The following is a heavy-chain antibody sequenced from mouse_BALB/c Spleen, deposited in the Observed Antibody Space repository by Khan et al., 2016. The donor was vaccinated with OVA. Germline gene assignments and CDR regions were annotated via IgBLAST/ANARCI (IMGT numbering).Heavy chain of an antibody. CDR3: GRDGAYHRNDGWFAY. D-gene: IGHD2-14*01. V-gene: IGHV1-4*01. CDR2: INPSNGYT. Sequence: VQLQESGAELARPGASVKMSCKPSGYTFTSYTIHWIKKRPGQGLEWIGYINPSNGYTNYNQKFKDKATLTTDKSSTTAYLQLSSLTSDDSAVYNCGRDGAYHRNDGWFAYWGQGTLVTVSA. J-gene: IGHJ3*01. CDR1: GYTFTSYT.